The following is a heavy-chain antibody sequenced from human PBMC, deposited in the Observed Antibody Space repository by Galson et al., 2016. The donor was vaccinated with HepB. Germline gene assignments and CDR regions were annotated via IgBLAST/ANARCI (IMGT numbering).Heavy chain of an antibody. V-gene: IGHV4-34*01. J-gene: IGHJ5*02. CDR3: AREPTLEWLSSWFDP. CDR2: INHTGST. CDR1: GGSFDAYF. D-gene: IGHD3-3*01. Sequence: ETLSLTCALSGGSFDAYFWSWIRQSPGKGLEWIGEINHTGSTNYNPSLKSRDIISLDTSKKHFFLNLSSVTAADTAVYYWAREPTLEWLSSWFDPWGQGTPVTVSS.